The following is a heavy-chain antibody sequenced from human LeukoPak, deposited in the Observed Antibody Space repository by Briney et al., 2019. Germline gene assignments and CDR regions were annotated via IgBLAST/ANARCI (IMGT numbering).Heavy chain of an antibody. CDR2: IYYSGST. V-gene: IGHV4-59*01. Sequence: PSETLSLTCTVSGGSISSYYWSWIRQPPGKGLEWIGYIYYSGSTNYNPSLKSRVTISVDTSKNQFSLKLSSVTAADTAVYYSARDRGMESDAFDIWGQGTMVTVSS. D-gene: IGHD3-10*01. J-gene: IGHJ3*02. CDR1: GGSISSYY. CDR3: ARDRGMESDAFDI.